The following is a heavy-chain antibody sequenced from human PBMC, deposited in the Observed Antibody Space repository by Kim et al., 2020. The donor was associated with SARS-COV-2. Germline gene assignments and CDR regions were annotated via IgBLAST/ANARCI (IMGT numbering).Heavy chain of an antibody. CDR3: ALNIWFGELITTDAFDI. D-gene: IGHD3-10*01. CDR1: GGSISSGDYY. Sequence: SETLSLTCTVSGGSISSGDYYWSWIRQPPGKGLEWIGYIYYSGSTYYNPSPKSRVTISVDTSKNQFSLKLSSVTAADTAVYYCALNIWFGELITTDAFDIWGQGTMVTVSS. J-gene: IGHJ3*02. V-gene: IGHV4-30-4*01. CDR2: IYYSGST.